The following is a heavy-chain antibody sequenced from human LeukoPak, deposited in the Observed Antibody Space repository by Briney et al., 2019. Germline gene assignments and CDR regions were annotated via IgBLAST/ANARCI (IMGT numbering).Heavy chain of an antibody. J-gene: IGHJ4*02. D-gene: IGHD6-13*01. CDR3: ARDIIAAAGTLGY. CDR2: INHSGST. CDR1: GGSFSGYY. V-gene: IGHV4-34*01. Sequence: SETLSLTCAVYGGSFSGYYWSWIRHPPGKGLEWIGEINHSGSTNYNPSLKSRVTISVDTSKNQFSLKLSSVTAADTAVYYCARDIIAAAGTLGYWGQGTLVTVSS.